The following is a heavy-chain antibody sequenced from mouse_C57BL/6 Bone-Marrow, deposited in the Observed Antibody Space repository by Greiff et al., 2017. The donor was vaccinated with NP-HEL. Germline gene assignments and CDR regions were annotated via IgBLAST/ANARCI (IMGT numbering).Heavy chain of an antibody. CDR3: AREGYDGYYRAY. J-gene: IGHJ3*01. V-gene: IGHV1-76*01. CDR1: GYTFTDYY. Sequence: QVQLQQSGAELVRPGASVKLSCKASGYTFTDYYINWVKQRPGQGLEWIARIYPGSGNTYYNEKFKGKATLTAEKSSSTAYMQLSSLTSEDSAVYFCAREGYDGYYRAYWGQGTLVTVSA. D-gene: IGHD2-3*01. CDR2: IYPGSGNT.